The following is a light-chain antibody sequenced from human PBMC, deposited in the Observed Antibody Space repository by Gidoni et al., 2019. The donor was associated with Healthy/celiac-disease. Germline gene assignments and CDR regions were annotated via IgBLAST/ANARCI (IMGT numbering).Light chain of an antibody. CDR1: KLGEKF. V-gene: IGLV3-1*01. CDR2: EDR. Sequence: SYELTQPPSMSVSPGQTASITCSGDKLGEKFGFWYQQRPGQSPVLVIFEDRKRPSGIPERFSGSNSGNTATLTISGTQAMDEGDYYCQTWDSNTGLVFGGGTKLTVL. J-gene: IGLJ2*01. CDR3: QTWDSNTGLV.